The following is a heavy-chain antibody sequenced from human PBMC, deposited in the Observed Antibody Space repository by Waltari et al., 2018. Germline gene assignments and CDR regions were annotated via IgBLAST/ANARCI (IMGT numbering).Heavy chain of an antibody. CDR1: GFDFGSYP. Sequence: QVQLVESGGGVVQPGRSLRLSCAASGFDFGSYPMPWVRQAPGKGLEWVAFMSFDGNNKYFGDSVRGRFSISRDNSKNTLFLDLNSLRVEDTAVYYCARVSRPHYDNSGAYYEYWGQGTLVTVSS. CDR3: ARVSRPHYDNSGAYYEY. D-gene: IGHD3-22*01. V-gene: IGHV3-30-3*01. J-gene: IGHJ1*01. CDR2: MSFDGNNK.